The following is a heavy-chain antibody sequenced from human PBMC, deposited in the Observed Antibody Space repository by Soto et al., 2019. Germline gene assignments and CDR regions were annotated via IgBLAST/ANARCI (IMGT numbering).Heavy chain of an antibody. V-gene: IGHV3-15*01. J-gene: IGHJ4*02. CDR3: ATEGGYPGSNFYGAY. CDR2: IKGSHAGGTT. CDR1: GFTFTKAY. Sequence: EVQLVESGGGLVEPGGSIRLSCVASGFTFTKAYMTWVCQAPGKGLEWVGRIKGSHAGGTTDYATSVKGRFTISRDDSKNTLYLKMNSLKTEDTSVYYCATEGGYPGSNFYGAYGGQGTLVTVSS. D-gene: IGHD1-26*01.